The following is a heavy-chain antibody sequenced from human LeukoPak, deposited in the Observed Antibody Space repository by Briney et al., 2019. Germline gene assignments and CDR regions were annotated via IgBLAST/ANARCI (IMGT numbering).Heavy chain of an antibody. D-gene: IGHD1-26*01. V-gene: IGHV3-15*01. CDR1: GFTFSNAW. CDR2: IKSKTAGGTI. CDR3: TTGESMVGSTIHIRWAD. J-gene: IGHJ4*02. Sequence: PGGSLRLSCAASGFTFSNAWMTWVRQAPGKGLEWVGRIKSKTAGGTIDYAAPVKGRFTISRDDSKNTLYLQMNSLKTEDTAVYYCTTGESMVGSTIHIRWADWGQGTLVTVSS.